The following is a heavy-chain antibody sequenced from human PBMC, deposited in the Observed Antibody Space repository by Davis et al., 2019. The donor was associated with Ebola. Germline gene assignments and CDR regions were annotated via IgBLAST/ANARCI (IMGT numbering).Heavy chain of an antibody. CDR1: AWSFSGYY. J-gene: IGHJ4*02. Sequence: SQTLSLTCAVYAWSFSGYYWSWIRQPPGKGLEWIGEINHSGSTNYNPSLKSRVTISVDTSKNQFSLKLSSVTAADTAVYYCARSGSWGFDYWGQGTLVTVSS. D-gene: IGHD5-12*01. CDR3: ARSGSWGFDY. CDR2: INHSGST. V-gene: IGHV4-34*01.